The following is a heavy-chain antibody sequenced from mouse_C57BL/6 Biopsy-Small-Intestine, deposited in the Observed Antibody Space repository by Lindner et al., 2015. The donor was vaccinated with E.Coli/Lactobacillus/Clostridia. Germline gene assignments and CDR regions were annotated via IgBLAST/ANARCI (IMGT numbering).Heavy chain of an antibody. V-gene: IGHV1-7*01. D-gene: IGHD2-3*01. J-gene: IGHJ3*01. CDR3: ARYHDGYSWFAY. CDR1: GYTFTNYW. Sequence: VQLQESGAELAKPGASVKLSCKASGYTFTNYWIHWVKQRPGQGLEWIGYINPSSGYTKCNQKFKDKATLTADKSSSTAYMQLSSLTYEDSAVYYCARYHDGYSWFAYWGQGTLVTVSA. CDR2: INPSSGYT.